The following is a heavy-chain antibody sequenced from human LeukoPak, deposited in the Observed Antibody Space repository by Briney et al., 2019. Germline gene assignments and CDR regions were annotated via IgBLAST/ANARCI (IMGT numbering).Heavy chain of an antibody. D-gene: IGHD5-12*01. CDR3: ARDFSNRDIVATIESARSNWFDP. V-gene: IGHV4-34*01. CDR2: INHSGST. J-gene: IGHJ5*02. Sequence: SETLSLTCAVYGGSFSGYYWSWIRQPPGKGLEWIGEINHSGSTNYNPSLKSRVTISVDTSKNQFSLKPSSVTAADTAVYYCARDFSNRDIVATIESARSNWFDPWGQGTLVTVSS. CDR1: GGSFSGYY.